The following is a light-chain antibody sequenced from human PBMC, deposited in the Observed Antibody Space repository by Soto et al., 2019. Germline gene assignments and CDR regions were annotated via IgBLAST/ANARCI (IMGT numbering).Light chain of an antibody. V-gene: IGLV1-51*01. J-gene: IGLJ1*01. CDR2: DNN. CDR1: NSNIGNNY. Sequence: VLTQPPSVSATPGQTVTISCSGSNSNIGNNYVSWYQQLPGTAPKLLIYDNNKRPSEIPDRFSGSKSGPSATLGITGLQTGDEADYYCGTWGSSLSAGVFGTGTKVTVL. CDR3: GTWGSSLSAGV.